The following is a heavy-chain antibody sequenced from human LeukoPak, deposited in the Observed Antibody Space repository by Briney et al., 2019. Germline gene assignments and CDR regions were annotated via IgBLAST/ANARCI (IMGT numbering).Heavy chain of an antibody. J-gene: IGHJ5*02. V-gene: IGHV4-59*11. CDR3: ARMRDWFDP. CDR2: IYYSGST. Sequence: SETLSLTCTVSGGSISSHYWSWIRQPPGKGLEWIGYIYYSGSTNYNPSLKSRVTMSVDTSKNHFSLKVSSVTAVDTAVYYCARMRDWFDPWGQGTLVTVSS. CDR1: GGSISSHY.